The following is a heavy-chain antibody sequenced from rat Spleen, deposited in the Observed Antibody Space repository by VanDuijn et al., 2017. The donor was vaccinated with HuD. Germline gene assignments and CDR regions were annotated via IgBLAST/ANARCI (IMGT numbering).Heavy chain of an antibody. Sequence: EVQLVESGGGLVQPGRSLKLSCVASGFTFNNYWMTWIRQAPGKGLEWVASITITGGSTYYPDSVKGRFTISRDNAKSTLYLQMNSLRSEDTATYYCTSYYSCDFDYWGQGVMVTVSS. CDR2: ITITGGST. V-gene: IGHV5-31*01. J-gene: IGHJ2*01. D-gene: IGHD1-1*01. CDR1: GFTFNNYW. CDR3: TSYYSCDFDY.